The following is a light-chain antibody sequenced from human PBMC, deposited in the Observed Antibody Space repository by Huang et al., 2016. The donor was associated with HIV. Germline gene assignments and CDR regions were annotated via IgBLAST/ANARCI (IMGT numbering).Light chain of an antibody. J-gene: IGKJ2*01. CDR2: GAS. CDR1: QTINSY. V-gene: IGKV1-39*01. Sequence: DIQMTQSPSSLSASVGDRVTITCRSSQTINSYLSWYQQTPRKAPKVLIFGASSLQRDVPSRVSGSGHGTDFTLTIVNLQPEDFATYYCQQSFGAPYTFGQGTKVDIK. CDR3: QQSFGAPYT.